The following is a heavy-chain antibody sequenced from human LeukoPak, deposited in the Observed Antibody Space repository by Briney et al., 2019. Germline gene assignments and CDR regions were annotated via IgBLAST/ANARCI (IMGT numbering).Heavy chain of an antibody. CDR3: ARVYARHFYY. J-gene: IGHJ4*02. CDR2: ISSSGSTI. V-gene: IGHV3-48*03. D-gene: IGHD3-16*01. Sequence: PGGSLRLSCAASGFTFSSYEMNWVRQAPGKGLEWVSYISSSGSTIYYADSVKGRFTISRDNAKNSLYLQMNSLRAEDTAVYYCARVYARHFYYWGQGTLVTVSS. CDR1: GFTFSSYE.